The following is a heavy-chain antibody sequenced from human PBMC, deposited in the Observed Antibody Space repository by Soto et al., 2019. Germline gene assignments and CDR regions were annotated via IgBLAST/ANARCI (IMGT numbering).Heavy chain of an antibody. D-gene: IGHD3-10*01. J-gene: IGHJ1*01. Sequence: QVQLVQSGAEVKKPGSSVKVSCKASGGTFSSYTISWVRQAPGQGLEWMGRIIPILGIANYAQKFQGRVTITADKSTGPAYMELSSLRSEDTAVYYCASASYGSGSYYEGPAEYFQHWGQGTLVTVSS. V-gene: IGHV1-69*02. CDR3: ASASYGSGSYYEGPAEYFQH. CDR1: GGTFSSYT. CDR2: IIPILGIA.